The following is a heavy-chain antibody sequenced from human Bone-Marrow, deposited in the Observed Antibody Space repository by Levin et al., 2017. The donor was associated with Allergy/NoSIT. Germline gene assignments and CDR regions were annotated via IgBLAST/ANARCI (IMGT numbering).Heavy chain of an antibody. D-gene: IGHD2-2*03. J-gene: IGHJ4*02. V-gene: IGHV4-31*03. CDR1: GASISGGGYH. CDR2: IYYSGST. Sequence: SETLSLTCTVSGASISGGGYHWSWIRQHAGQGLEWIGYIYYSGSTYYNPSLKSRVMISVDTSKNQFPLKVSSTTAADTAVYYCAREDGSTFDSWGQGTLVTVSS. CDR3: AREDGSTFDS.